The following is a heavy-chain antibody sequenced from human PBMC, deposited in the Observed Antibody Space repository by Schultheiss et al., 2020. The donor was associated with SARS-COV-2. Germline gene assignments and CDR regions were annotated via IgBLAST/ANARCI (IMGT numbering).Heavy chain of an antibody. J-gene: IGHJ4*02. V-gene: IGHV3-30-3*01. CDR2: ISYDGSNK. Sequence: GGSLRLSCAASGFTFSSYAMHWVRQAPGKGLEWVAVISYDGSNKYYADSVKGRFTISRDNSKNTLYLQMSSLRAEDTAVYYCARADPRGYSYGWGSHFDYWGQGTLVTVSS. D-gene: IGHD5-18*01. CDR1: GFTFSSYA. CDR3: ARADPRGYSYGWGSHFDY.